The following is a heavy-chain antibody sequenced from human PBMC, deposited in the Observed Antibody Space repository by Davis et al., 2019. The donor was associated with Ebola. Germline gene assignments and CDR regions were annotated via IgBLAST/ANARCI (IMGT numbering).Heavy chain of an antibody. D-gene: IGHD6-19*01. CDR1: GGSISSSSYY. V-gene: IGHV4-39*02. J-gene: IGHJ4*02. CDR3: ARDLEIAVAGFDY. CDR2: IYYSGST. Sequence: SETLSLTCTVSGGSISSSSYYWGWIRQPPGKGLEWIGSIYYSGSTYYNPSLKSRVTISVDTVKNQFSLKLSSVTATDTAVYYCARDLEIAVAGFDYWGQGTLVTVSS.